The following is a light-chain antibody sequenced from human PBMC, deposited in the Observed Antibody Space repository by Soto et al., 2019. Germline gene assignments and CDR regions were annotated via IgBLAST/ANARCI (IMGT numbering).Light chain of an antibody. CDR2: AAS. J-gene: IGKJ1*01. V-gene: IGKV1-27*01. Sequence: DIQMTQSPSSLSTSVGDRVTITCRATQGISNYLAWYQQKPGKVPKLLIYAASTLQSGVPSRFSGSGSGTDFTLTISSLQPEDVATYYCQKYDSALGTFGQGTKVEIK. CDR1: QGISNY. CDR3: QKYDSALGT.